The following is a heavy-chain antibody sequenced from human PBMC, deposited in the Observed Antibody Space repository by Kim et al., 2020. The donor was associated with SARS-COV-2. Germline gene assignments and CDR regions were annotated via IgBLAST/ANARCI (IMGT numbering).Heavy chain of an antibody. Sequence: NDDPALRRRSTMEVDTSRDQFSLKLSSVTAADTAVYYCARSGSCYYFDYWGQGTLVTVSS. D-gene: IGHD1-26*01. CDR3: ARSGSCYYFDY. J-gene: IGHJ4*02. V-gene: IGHV4-4*07.